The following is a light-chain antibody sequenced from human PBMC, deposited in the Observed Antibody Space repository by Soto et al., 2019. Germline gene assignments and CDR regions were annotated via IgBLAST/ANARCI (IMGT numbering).Light chain of an antibody. J-gene: IGKJ4*01. Sequence: EIVMTQSPATLSVSPGERATLSCRASQRLTNKLAWYQQKPGQAPRLLIYGASSRATGILARFSGSASGTDFSLTISSLQSEDFAVYFCQQYSNWPLTFGGGTKVEIK. CDR2: GAS. V-gene: IGKV3-15*01. CDR1: QRLTNK. CDR3: QQYSNWPLT.